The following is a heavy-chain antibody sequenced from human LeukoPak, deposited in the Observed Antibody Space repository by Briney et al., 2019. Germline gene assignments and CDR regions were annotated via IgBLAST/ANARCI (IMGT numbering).Heavy chain of an antibody. D-gene: IGHD6-13*01. CDR3: ARAYSSSWYAWFDP. CDR1: GFTFSSYA. Sequence: GGSLRLSCAASGFTFSSYAMSWVRQAPGKGLEWVSAISGSGGSTYYADSVKGRFTISRDNSENTLYLQMNSLTSEDTATYYCARAYSSSWYAWFDPRGQGTLVTVSS. J-gene: IGHJ5*02. CDR2: ISGSGGST. V-gene: IGHV3-23*01.